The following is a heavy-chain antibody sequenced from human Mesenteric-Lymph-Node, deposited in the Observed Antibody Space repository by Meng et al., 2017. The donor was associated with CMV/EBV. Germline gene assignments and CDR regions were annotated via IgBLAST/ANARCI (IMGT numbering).Heavy chain of an antibody. CDR1: GYTFTYYY. Sequence: ASVKVSCKASGYTFTYYYMHWVRQAPGQGPECMGWINPNTGGTIYAQKFQGRVTMTRDTSISTAYMELSRLRSDDTAVYYCARDRGLLRFYYYGMDVWGQGTTVTVSS. D-gene: IGHD1-26*01. V-gene: IGHV1-2*02. J-gene: IGHJ6*02. CDR2: INPNTGGT. CDR3: ARDRGLLRFYYYGMDV.